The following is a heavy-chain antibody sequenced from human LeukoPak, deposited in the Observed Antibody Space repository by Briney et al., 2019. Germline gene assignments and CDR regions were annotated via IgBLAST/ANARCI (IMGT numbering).Heavy chain of an antibody. CDR1: GGSISSGGYY. CDR3: ARGYYYDSSGYYPSFDY. Sequence: SQTLSLTCTVSGGSISSGGYYWSWIRQHPGKGLEWIGYIYYSGSTYYNPSLKSRVTISVDTSKNQFSLKLSSVTAADTAVYYCARGYYYDSSGYYPSFDYWGQGTLVTVSS. V-gene: IGHV4-31*03. D-gene: IGHD3-22*01. CDR2: IYYSGST. J-gene: IGHJ4*02.